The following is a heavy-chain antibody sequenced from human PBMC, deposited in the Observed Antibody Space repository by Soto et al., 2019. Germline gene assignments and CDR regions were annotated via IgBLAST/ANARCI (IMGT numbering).Heavy chain of an antibody. Sequence: GGSLILSCAASGFTFSSYAMSWVRQAPGKGLEWVSAISGSGGSTYYADSVKGRFTISRDNSKNTLYLQMNSLRAEDTAVYYCAKYYLDGPDILTGYSHYWGQGTLVTVSS. D-gene: IGHD3-9*01. J-gene: IGHJ4*02. V-gene: IGHV3-23*01. CDR2: ISGSGGST. CDR3: AKYYLDGPDILTGYSHY. CDR1: GFTFSSYA.